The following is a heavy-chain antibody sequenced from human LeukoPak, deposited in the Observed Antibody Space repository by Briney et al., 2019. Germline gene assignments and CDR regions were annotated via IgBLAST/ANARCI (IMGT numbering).Heavy chain of an antibody. J-gene: IGHJ4*02. CDR3: ARGYSSSSSRPFDY. CDR1: GFTFSSYW. D-gene: IGHD6-6*01. CDR2: INDDETVT. V-gene: IGHV3-74*01. Sequence: PGGSLRLSCAASGFTFSSYWMHWVRQAPGKGLVWVSRINDDETVTNYADSVKGRFTISRDNAKNTLYLQMNSLRDEDTAVYYCARGYSSSSSRPFDYWAQGTLVTVSS.